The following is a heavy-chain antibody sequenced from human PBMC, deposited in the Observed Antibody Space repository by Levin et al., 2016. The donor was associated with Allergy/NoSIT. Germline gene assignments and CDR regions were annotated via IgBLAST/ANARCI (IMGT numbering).Heavy chain of an antibody. CDR3: ARRNYFDY. V-gene: IGHV1-69*08. CDR2: IIPVLGTA. CDR1: GGTFNNYS. Sequence: SVKVSCKASGGTFNNYSLNWVRQAPGQGLEWMGRIIPVLGTADYAQKFQGRVTITADRATSTAYMELTSLKSEDTAVYYCARRNYFDYWGQGTLVTVSS. J-gene: IGHJ4*02.